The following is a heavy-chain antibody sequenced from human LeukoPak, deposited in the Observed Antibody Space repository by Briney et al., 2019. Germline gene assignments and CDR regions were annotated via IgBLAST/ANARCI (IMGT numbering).Heavy chain of an antibody. Sequence: PGGSLRLSCAASGFTFSSYWMSWVCQAPGKGLEWVANIKQDGSEKYYVDSVKGRFTISRDNAKNSLYLQMNSLRAEDTAVYYCARGNGGYSGYDFAAPDYWGQGTLVTVSS. CDR1: GFTFSSYW. J-gene: IGHJ4*02. CDR2: IKQDGSEK. D-gene: IGHD5-12*01. CDR3: ARGNGGYSGYDFAAPDY. V-gene: IGHV3-7*01.